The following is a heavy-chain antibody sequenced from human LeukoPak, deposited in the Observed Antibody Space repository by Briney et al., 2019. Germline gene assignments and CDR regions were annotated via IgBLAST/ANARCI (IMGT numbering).Heavy chain of an antibody. CDR3: ARDPPFIIGTTFFDY. Sequence: PGRSLRLSCTASGFTFSNYGMHWVRQAPGKGLEWVAIIWFDGSNKYYADSVKGRFTISRDNSKNTLYLQMNSLRAEDTAVYYCARDPPFIIGTTFFDYWGQGTLVTVSS. V-gene: IGHV3-33*01. D-gene: IGHD1-20*01. CDR1: GFTFSNYG. J-gene: IGHJ4*02. CDR2: IWFDGSNK.